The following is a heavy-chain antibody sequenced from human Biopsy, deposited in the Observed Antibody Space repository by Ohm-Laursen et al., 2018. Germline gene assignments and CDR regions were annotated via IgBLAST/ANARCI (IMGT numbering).Heavy chain of an antibody. CDR2: IWYDGTDK. CDR1: GFTFSGYG. V-gene: IGHV3-33*01. D-gene: IGHD3-10*01. CDR3: ARDRYYGSENYFSHYNMDV. J-gene: IGHJ6*03. Sequence: SLRLSCAASGFTFSGYGMHWVRQAPGKGLGWVAVIWYDGTDKFYADSVKGRFTISRDNSKNTLYLHMNSLRAADTAVYYCARDRYYGSENYFSHYNMDVWGQGTTVAVSS.